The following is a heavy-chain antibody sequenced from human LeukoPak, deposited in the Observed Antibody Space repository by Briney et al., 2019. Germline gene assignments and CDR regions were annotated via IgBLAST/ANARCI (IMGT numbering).Heavy chain of an antibody. CDR1: GFTFSSYA. J-gene: IGHJ6*02. CDR3: AREVISYNYYYGMDV. D-gene: IGHD5-18*01. CDR2: ISYDGSNK. Sequence: GGSLRLSCAASGFTFSSYAMSWVRQAPGKGLDWVALISYDGSNKYYADSVKGRFTISRDNSKNTLYLQMNSLRAEDTAVYYCAREVISYNYYYGMDVWGQGTTVTVSS. V-gene: IGHV3-30-3*01.